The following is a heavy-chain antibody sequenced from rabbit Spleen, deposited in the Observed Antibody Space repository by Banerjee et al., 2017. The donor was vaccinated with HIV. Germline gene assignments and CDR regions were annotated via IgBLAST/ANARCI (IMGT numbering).Heavy chain of an antibody. J-gene: IGHJ3*01. Sequence: QQLEESGGGLVKPGASLTLTCTASGVSFSFSSYMCWVRQAPGKGLEWITCINMVTGKSVYASWAKVRFIMSRTSSTKVTLEMTSLTAADTATYFCARMDDTYGWSSYAYATYRLWGQGTLVTVS. CDR2: INMVTGKS. D-gene: IGHD6-1*01. CDR3: ARMDDTYGWSSYAYATYRL. V-gene: IGHV1S40*01. CDR1: GVSFSFSSY.